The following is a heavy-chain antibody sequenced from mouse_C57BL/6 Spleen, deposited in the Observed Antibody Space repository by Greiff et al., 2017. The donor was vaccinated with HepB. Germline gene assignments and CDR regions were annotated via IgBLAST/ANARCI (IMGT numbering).Heavy chain of an antibody. CDR2: ISSGSSTI. Sequence: EVKVEESGGGLVKPGGSLKLSCAASGFTFSDYGMHWVRQAPEKGLEWVAYISSGSSTIYYADTVKGRFTISRDNAKNTLFLQMTSLRSEDTAMYYCASGLPFDYWGQGTTLTVSS. CDR1: GFTFSDYG. D-gene: IGHD2-10*01. CDR3: ASGLPFDY. J-gene: IGHJ2*01. V-gene: IGHV5-17*01.